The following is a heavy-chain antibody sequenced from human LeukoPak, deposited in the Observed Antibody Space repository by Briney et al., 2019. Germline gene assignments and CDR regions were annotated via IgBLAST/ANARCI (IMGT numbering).Heavy chain of an antibody. CDR2: IKQDGSEK. Sequence: GGSLRLSCAASGFTFSNAWMSWVRQAPGKGLEWVANIKQDGSEKYYVDSVKGRFTISRDNAKNSLYLQMNSLRAEDTAVYYCARVRGYYYFQHWGQGTLVTVSS. CDR3: ARVRGYYYFQH. CDR1: GFTFSNAW. D-gene: IGHD3-22*01. J-gene: IGHJ1*01. V-gene: IGHV3-7*04.